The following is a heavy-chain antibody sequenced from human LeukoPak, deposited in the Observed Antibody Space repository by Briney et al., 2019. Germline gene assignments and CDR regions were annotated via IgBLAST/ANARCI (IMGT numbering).Heavy chain of an antibody. CDR2: ISYDGSNK. CDR1: GFTFSSYA. CDR3: AREFPLNYYDSRALGAFDI. V-gene: IGHV3-30-3*01. J-gene: IGHJ3*02. Sequence: PGRSLRLSCAASGFTFSSYATHWVRQAPGKGLEWVAVISYDGSNKYYADSVKGRFTISRDNSKNTLCLQMNSLRAEDTAVYYCAREFPLNYYDSRALGAFDIWGQGTMVTVSS. D-gene: IGHD3-22*01.